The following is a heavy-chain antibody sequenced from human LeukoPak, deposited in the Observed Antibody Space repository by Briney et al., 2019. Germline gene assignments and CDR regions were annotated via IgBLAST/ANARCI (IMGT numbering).Heavy chain of an antibody. CDR2: ISTYSGNT. Sequence: ASVKVSCKASNYTFTSYGITWVRQAPGQGLEWMGWISTYSGNTNYAQKLQGRVTMTTDTSTTTAYMELTSLRSDDTAVYYCARARGSSLEADYWGQGTLVTVSS. CDR1: NYTFTSYG. V-gene: IGHV1-18*01. CDR3: ARARGSSLEADY. D-gene: IGHD6-6*01. J-gene: IGHJ4*02.